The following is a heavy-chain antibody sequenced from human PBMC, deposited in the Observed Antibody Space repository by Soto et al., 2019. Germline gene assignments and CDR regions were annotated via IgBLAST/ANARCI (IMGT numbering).Heavy chain of an antibody. V-gene: IGHV3-33*01. D-gene: IGHD6-19*01. CDR1: RFTFSDYG. J-gene: IGHJ4*02. Sequence: QVQLVESGGGVVQPERSLRLSCVASRFTFSDYGMHWVRQAPGKGLEWVAVIWHDGLKKDYVDSVKGRFIVSRDNSKNTLYLQMNSLRGEDTATYYCARDRGADAPIDFWGQGTLVTVSS. CDR3: ARDRGADAPIDF. CDR2: IWHDGLKK.